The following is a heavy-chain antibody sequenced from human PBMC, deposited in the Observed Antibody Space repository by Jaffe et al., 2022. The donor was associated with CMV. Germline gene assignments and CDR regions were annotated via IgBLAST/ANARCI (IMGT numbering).Heavy chain of an antibody. CDR1: GDSVSSNSAA. D-gene: IGHD2-15*01. CDR3: ARDRPGDCSGGSCYSRGYYYYMDV. Sequence: QVQLQQSGPGLVKPSQTLSLTCAISGDSVSSNSAAWNWIRQSPSRGLEWLGRTYYRSKWYNDYAVSVKSRITINPDTSKNQFSLQLNSVTPEDTAVYYCARDRPGDCSGGSCYSRGYYYYMDVWGKGTTVTVSS. V-gene: IGHV6-1*01. CDR2: TYYRSKWYN. J-gene: IGHJ6*03.